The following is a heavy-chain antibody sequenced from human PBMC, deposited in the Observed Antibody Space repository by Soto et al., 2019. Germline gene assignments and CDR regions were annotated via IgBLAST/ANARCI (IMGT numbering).Heavy chain of an antibody. CDR3: ARHRTTGYSLAAFDI. V-gene: IGHV5-51*01. CDR2: IYPGDSDT. CDR1: GYCFTSYS. J-gene: IGHJ3*02. D-gene: IGHD1-1*01. Sequence: GESLKLSCKGSGYCFTSYSIGWVRQMPAKGREWMGIIYPGDSDTRYSPSFQGQVTISADKSISTAYLQWSSLKASDSAMYYCARHRTTGYSLAAFDIWGQGTMVTVSS.